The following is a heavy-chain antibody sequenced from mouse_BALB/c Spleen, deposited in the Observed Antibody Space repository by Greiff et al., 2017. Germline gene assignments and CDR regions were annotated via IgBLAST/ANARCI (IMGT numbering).Heavy chain of an antibody. Sequence: VQLVESGPGLVAPSQSLSITCTVSGFSLTSYGVHWVRQPPGKGLEWLGVIWAGGSTNYNSALMSRLSISKDNSKSQVFLKMNSLQTDDTAMYYCARDYDYDGGAMDYWGQGTSVTVSS. CDR1: GFSLTSYG. CDR2: IWAGGST. V-gene: IGHV2-9*02. D-gene: IGHD2-4*01. J-gene: IGHJ4*01. CDR3: ARDYDYDGGAMDY.